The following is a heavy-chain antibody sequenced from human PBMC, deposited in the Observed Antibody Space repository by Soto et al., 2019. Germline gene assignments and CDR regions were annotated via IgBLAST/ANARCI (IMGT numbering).Heavy chain of an antibody. J-gene: IGHJ5*02. CDR3: ARLYAEWLYWFDP. V-gene: IGHV4-59*08. D-gene: IGHD3-3*01. Sequence: SETLSLTCTVSGGSITSYYWSWIRQPPGKGLEWIGYIYHSGSTNYNPSFKSRVTISVDTSKNQFSLKLTSVTAADTAVYYCARLYAEWLYWFDPWGQGTLVTVSS. CDR1: GGSITSYY. CDR2: IYHSGST.